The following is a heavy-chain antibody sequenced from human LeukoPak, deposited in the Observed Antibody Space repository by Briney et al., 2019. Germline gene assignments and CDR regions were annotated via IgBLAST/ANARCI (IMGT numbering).Heavy chain of an antibody. Sequence: ASVTDSCRASGYTFTSYGVSWVRRAPGQGLEWMGWISAYNGNTNYAQKFQGRVTMTTDIFTSTAYMELRSLRSDDTAVYYCARDGGYSSSWSGYWGQGTLVTVSS. CDR3: ARDGGYSSSWSGY. CDR1: GYTFTSYG. CDR2: ISAYNGNT. J-gene: IGHJ4*02. V-gene: IGHV1-18*01. D-gene: IGHD6-13*01.